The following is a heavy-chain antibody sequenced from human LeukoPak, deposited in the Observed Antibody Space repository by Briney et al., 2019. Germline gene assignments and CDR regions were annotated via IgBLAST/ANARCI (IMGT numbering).Heavy chain of an antibody. Sequence: GGSLRLSCAATGLSVSSNFMSWVRQAPGKGLEWVAVISYDESNKYYADSVKGRFAISRDNSKNTLYLQMNSLRTEDTAVYYCAKDQEVPTTGTWGSIGYWGQGTLVTVSS. CDR2: ISYDESNK. D-gene: IGHD1-1*01. CDR1: GLSVSSNF. J-gene: IGHJ4*02. V-gene: IGHV3-30*18. CDR3: AKDQEVPTTGTWGSIGY.